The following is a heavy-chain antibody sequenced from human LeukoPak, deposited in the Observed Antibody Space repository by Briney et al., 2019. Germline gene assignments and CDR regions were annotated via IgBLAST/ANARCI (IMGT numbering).Heavy chain of an antibody. V-gene: IGHV4-61*02. CDR2: ISTSGSS. Sequence: PSETLSLTCTVSGGSISSGSYYWSWIRQPAGKGLEWIGRISTSGSSKYNPSLESRVTMSVDTSKNQFSLKLSSVTAADTAVYYCARGVGTIPQYFDYWGQGTLVTVSS. CDR3: ARGVGTIPQYFDY. J-gene: IGHJ4*02. CDR1: GGSISSGSYY. D-gene: IGHD3-9*01.